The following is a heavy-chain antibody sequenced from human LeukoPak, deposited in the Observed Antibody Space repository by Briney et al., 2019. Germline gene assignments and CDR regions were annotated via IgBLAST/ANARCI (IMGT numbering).Heavy chain of an antibody. J-gene: IGHJ5*02. D-gene: IGHD2-8*01. CDR1: GGSISSYH. CDR3: ARAPGYCTNGVCSENWFDP. CDR2: IYYSGST. Sequence: SETLSLTCTVSGGSISSYHWSWIRQPPGKGLEWIGYIYYSGSTNYNPSLKSRVTISVDTSKNQFSLKLSSVTAADTAVYYCARAPGYCTNGVCSENWFDPWGQGTLVTVSS. V-gene: IGHV4-59*01.